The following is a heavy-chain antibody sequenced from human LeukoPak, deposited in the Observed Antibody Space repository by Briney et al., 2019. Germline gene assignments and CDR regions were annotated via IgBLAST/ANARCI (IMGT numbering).Heavy chain of an antibody. V-gene: IGHV3-48*02. CDR3: ARDAGGQLLASPFDF. J-gene: IGHJ4*02. D-gene: IGHD1-26*01. Sequence: GGSLRLSCAASGFTFNSHSMSWVRQAPGKGLEWVSYISISSTTIYHADSVKGRFTISRDTAKNSLYLQMNSLRDEDTAVYYCARDAGGQLLASPFDFWGQGTLVTVSS. CDR1: GFTFNSHS. CDR2: ISISSTTI.